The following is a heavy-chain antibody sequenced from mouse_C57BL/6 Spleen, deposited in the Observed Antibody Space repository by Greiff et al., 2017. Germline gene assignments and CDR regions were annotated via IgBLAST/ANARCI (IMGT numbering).Heavy chain of an antibody. J-gene: IGHJ4*01. V-gene: IGHV5S21*01. CDR3: TVRRGWYAMDD. Sequence: EVKLMESGEGLVKPGGSLKLSCAASGFTFSSYAMSWVRQTPEKRLEWVAYMSSGGDYIYYADTVTGRFTISRANARNTLYLHMSSLKSEDTAMYYCTVRRGWYAMDDWGQGASVTVSS. D-gene: IGHD2-3*01. CDR2: MSSGGDYI. CDR1: GFTFSSYA.